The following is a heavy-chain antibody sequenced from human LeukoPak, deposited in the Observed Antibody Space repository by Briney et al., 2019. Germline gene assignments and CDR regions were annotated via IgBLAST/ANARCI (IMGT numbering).Heavy chain of an antibody. J-gene: IGHJ5*02. V-gene: IGHV1-2*02. CDR1: GYTFTAFY. Sequence: ASVKVSCKASGYTFTAFYMHWVRQAPGQGLEWMGWINPDSGAANYAQKFQGRVTMTRDTSISTAYMELSRLRSDDTAVYYCARAHLIAAAGYNWFDPWGQGTLVTVSS. D-gene: IGHD6-13*01. CDR3: ARAHLIAAAGYNWFDP. CDR2: INPDSGAA.